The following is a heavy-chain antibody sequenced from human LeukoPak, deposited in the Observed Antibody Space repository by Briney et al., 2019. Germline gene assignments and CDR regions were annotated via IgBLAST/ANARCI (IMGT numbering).Heavy chain of an antibody. D-gene: IGHD3-16*01. CDR2: INPSGGST. CDR1: GYTFTSYY. CDR3: ARTQGDDAFDI. Sequence: ASVKVSCKASGYTFTSYYMHWVRQAPGEGLEWMGIINPSGGSTSYAQKFQGRVTMTRDMSTSTVYMELSSLRSEDTAVYYCARTQGDDAFDIWGQETMVTVSS. V-gene: IGHV1-46*01. J-gene: IGHJ3*02.